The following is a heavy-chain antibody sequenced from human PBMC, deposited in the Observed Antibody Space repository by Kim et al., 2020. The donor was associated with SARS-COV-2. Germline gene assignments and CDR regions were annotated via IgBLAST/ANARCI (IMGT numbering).Heavy chain of an antibody. CDR1: GFTFSSYA. J-gene: IGHJ4*02. V-gene: IGHV3-64D*09. CDR3: AVIMIFGTHEGFDY. CDR2: ISSNGGST. D-gene: IGHD3-3*01. Sequence: GGSLRLSCSASGFTFSSYAMHWVRQAPGKGLEYVSAISSNGGSTYYADSVKGRFTISRDNSKNTLYLQMSSLRAEDTAVYYCAVIMIFGTHEGFDYWGQGTLVTVSS.